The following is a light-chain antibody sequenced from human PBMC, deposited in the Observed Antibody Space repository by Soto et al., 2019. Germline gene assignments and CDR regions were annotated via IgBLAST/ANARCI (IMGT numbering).Light chain of an antibody. CDR3: ETWDSNTWV. CDR2: LEGSGSY. J-gene: IGLJ3*02. CDR1: SGHSSYI. Sequence: QSVLTQSSSASASLGSSVKLTCTLSSGHSSYIIAWHQQQPGKAPRYLMKLEGSGSYNKGSGVPDRFSGSSSGADRYLTISSLKFEDEADYYCETWDSNTWVFGGGTKLTVL. V-gene: IGLV4-60*02.